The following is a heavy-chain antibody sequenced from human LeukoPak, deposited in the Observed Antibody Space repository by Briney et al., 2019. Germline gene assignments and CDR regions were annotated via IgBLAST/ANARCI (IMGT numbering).Heavy chain of an antibody. Sequence: SETLPLTCTVSGGSISSAYWGWIRQPPGKGLEWIGSIYYSKNTYYNPSLKSRVTISADTSKNQFSLTLGSVSATDTAVYYCVSPRGFSYGYFDYWGQGTLVTVSS. J-gene: IGHJ4*02. D-gene: IGHD5-18*01. CDR2: IYYSKNT. CDR3: VSPRGFSYGYFDY. CDR1: GGSISSAY. V-gene: IGHV4-39*01.